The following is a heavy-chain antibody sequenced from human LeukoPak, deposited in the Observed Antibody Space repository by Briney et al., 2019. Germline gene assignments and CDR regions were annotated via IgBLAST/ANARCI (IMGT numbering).Heavy chain of an antibody. Sequence: GGSLRLSGAASGFTVSSNYMSWVRQAPGKGLEGFSVIYSGGSTYYADPVKCRFTISRDNTKNTLYLQMNSLRAEDTAVYYCARQVYSEPGAFDIWGQGTMVTVSS. CDR1: GFTVSSNY. CDR2: IYSGGST. V-gene: IGHV3-53*01. J-gene: IGHJ3*02. CDR3: ARQVYSEPGAFDI. D-gene: IGHD1-26*01.